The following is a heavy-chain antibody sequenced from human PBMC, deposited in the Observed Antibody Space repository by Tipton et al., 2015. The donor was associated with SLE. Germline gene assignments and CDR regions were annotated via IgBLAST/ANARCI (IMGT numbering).Heavy chain of an antibody. V-gene: IGHV4-61*05. CDR3: ARKESYYYYGMDV. CDR1: GGSFSRETYL. CDR2: ISYTGNT. J-gene: IGHJ6*02. Sequence: TLSLTCTVSGGSFSRETYLWGWIRQPPGKGLEWIGDISYTGNTYYNPSLRSRVTISVDKSKNQLSLKLSSVTAADTALYFCARKESYYYYGMDVWGQGTTVTVSS.